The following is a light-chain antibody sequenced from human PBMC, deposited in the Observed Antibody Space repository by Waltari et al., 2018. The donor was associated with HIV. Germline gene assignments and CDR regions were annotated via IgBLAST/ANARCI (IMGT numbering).Light chain of an antibody. V-gene: IGLV1-44*01. CDR1: SFNIGYSV. Sequence: QSVLIQPPSASGTPGQSVIITCSGRSFNIGYSVVNWYQQVPGTAPQLLMYSTKQRPSGVPDRFSGSKSGTSASLAISVLQPEDEADYYCATWDDSLHSEIFGGGTKLTVL. J-gene: IGLJ2*01. CDR2: STK. CDR3: ATWDDSLHSEI.